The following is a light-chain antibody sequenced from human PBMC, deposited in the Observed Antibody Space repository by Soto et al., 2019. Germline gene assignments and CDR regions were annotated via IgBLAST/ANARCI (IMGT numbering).Light chain of an antibody. J-gene: IGKJ2*01. V-gene: IGKV1-5*01. CDR2: DAS. CDR3: QQYNSYPYT. CDR1: QSISSR. Sequence: DIQMTQSPSTLSASVGDRVTITCRASQSISSRLAWYQQKPGKAPKLLIYDASSSESGVPSRFSGSGSGTEFTLTSSSLQPDDFATYYSQQYNSYPYTFGQGTKLDIK.